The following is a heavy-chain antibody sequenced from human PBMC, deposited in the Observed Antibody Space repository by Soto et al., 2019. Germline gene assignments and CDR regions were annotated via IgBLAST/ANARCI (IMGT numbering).Heavy chain of an antibody. CDR2: IYHRGST. Sequence: QVQLQESGPGLVKPSGTLSLTCAVSGGSISSSNWWSWVRQPPGKGLEWIGEIYHRGSTNYNPSLKSRVTKSVDKSNNQFSLKLSSVTAADTAVYYCARNLGGRLYGMDVWGQGTTVTVSS. D-gene: IGHD1-26*01. J-gene: IGHJ6*02. CDR1: GGSISSSNW. CDR3: ARNLGGRLYGMDV. V-gene: IGHV4-4*02.